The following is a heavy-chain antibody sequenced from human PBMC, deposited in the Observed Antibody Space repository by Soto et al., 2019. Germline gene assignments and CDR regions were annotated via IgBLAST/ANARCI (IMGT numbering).Heavy chain of an antibody. D-gene: IGHD3-3*01. Sequence: GGSLRLSCAASGFSFSSYSINWVRQAPGKGLEWVSSISSSSSYIYYADSVKGRFTISRDNAKNSLYLQMNSLRAEDTAVYYCARGHNPYDFWSGYFLSKTETTKIVALRADDYWGQGTLVTVSS. J-gene: IGHJ4*02. CDR2: ISSSSSYI. V-gene: IGHV3-21*01. CDR3: ARGHNPYDFWSGYFLSKTETTKIVALRADDY. CDR1: GFSFSSYS.